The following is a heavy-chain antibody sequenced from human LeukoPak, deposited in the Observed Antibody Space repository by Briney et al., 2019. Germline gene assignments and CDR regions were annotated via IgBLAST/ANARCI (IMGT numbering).Heavy chain of an antibody. V-gene: IGHV4-4*07. D-gene: IGHD3-9*01. Sequence: SETLSLTCAVSGYSIRSGDYWSWIRQPAGKGLEWIGRIYTSGSTNYNPSLKSRVTMSVDTSKNQFSLELRSVTAADTALYYCARDYNDILTGCFDYWGQGTLVTVSP. CDR2: IYTSGST. CDR1: GYSIRSGDY. J-gene: IGHJ4*02. CDR3: ARDYNDILTGCFDY.